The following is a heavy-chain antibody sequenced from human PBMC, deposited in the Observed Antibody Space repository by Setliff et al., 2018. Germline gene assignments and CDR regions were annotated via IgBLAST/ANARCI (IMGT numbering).Heavy chain of an antibody. CDR3: ARSPVGATYSVYFDY. V-gene: IGHV5-51*01. CDR2: IYPGDSHT. J-gene: IGHJ4*02. D-gene: IGHD1-26*01. CDR1: GYSFSNFR. Sequence: GESLKISCKGSGYSFSNFRIGWVRQMPGKGLEWMGIIYPGDSHTRYSPSFQGQVTMSADKSINTAYLQWSNLKASDTAIYYCARSPVGATYSVYFDYWGQGALVTVSS.